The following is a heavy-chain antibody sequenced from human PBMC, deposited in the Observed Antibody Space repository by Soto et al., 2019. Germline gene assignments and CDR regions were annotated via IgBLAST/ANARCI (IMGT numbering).Heavy chain of an antibody. CDR3: ARAPGDYFDY. Sequence: QVQLQESGPGLVKPSQTLSLTCTVSGGSISSGGYYWSWIRQHPEKGLEWIGYIFYSGSTYYNPSPQSRVTISVDTSKNQFSLKLSSVTAADTAVYYCARAPGDYFDYWGQGTLVTVSS. J-gene: IGHJ4*02. CDR2: IFYSGST. CDR1: GGSISSGGYY. V-gene: IGHV4-31*03.